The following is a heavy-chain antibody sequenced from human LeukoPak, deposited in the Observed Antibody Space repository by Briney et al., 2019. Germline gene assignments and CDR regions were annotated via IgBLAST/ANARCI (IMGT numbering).Heavy chain of an antibody. Sequence: SVKVSCKASGGTFSSYAISWVRQAPGQGLEWMGGIIPIFGTANYAQKFQGRVTITTDESRSTAYMELSSLRSEDTAMYYCAKTTGLYSGYGYFDYWGQGTLVTVSS. D-gene: IGHD5-12*01. CDR3: AKTTGLYSGYGYFDY. J-gene: IGHJ4*02. CDR1: GGTFSSYA. CDR2: IIPIFGTA. V-gene: IGHV1-69*05.